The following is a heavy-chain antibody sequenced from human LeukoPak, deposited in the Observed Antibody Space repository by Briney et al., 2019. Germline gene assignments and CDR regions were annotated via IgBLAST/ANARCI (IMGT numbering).Heavy chain of an antibody. Sequence: SKTLSLTCTVSGGSISSSSYYWGWIRQPPGKGLEWIGSIYYSGSTYYNPSLKSRVTISVDTSKNQFSLKLSSVTAADTAVYYCARHNDYYVVGGMDVWGQGTTVTVSS. V-gene: IGHV4-39*01. CDR3: ARHNDYYVVGGMDV. J-gene: IGHJ6*02. D-gene: IGHD3-10*02. CDR2: IYYSGST. CDR1: GGSISSSSYY.